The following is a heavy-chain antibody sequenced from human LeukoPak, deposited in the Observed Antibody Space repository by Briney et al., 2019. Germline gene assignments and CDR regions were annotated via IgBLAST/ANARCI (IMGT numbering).Heavy chain of an antibody. V-gene: IGHV4-4*09. CDR1: GGSISSYY. D-gene: IGHD5-24*01. Sequence: SETLSLTCTVSGGSISSYYWSWIRQPPGKGLEWIGYIYTSGSTNYNPSLKSRVTISVDTSKNQFSLRLTSVTAADTAVYYCARHTGGYNPFQYWGQGTLVTVSS. CDR3: ARHTGGYNPFQY. J-gene: IGHJ1*01. CDR2: IYTSGST.